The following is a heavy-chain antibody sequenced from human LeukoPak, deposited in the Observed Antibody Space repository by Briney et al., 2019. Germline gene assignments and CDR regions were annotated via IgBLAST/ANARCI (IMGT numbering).Heavy chain of an antibody. CDR2: INPSGGST. Sequence: ASVKVSCKASGYTFTSYYMHWVRQAPGQGLEWMGIINPSGGSTSYAPKFQGRVTMTRDTSTSTVYMDLSSLGSEDTAVYYCARDSHDTSGYPGYWGQGTLVTVSS. J-gene: IGHJ4*02. V-gene: IGHV1-46*01. CDR1: GYTFTSYY. D-gene: IGHD3-22*01. CDR3: ARDSHDTSGYPGY.